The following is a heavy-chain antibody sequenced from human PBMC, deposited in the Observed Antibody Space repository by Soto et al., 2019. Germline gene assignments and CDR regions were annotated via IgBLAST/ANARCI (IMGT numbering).Heavy chain of an antibody. CDR2: MSPNTGTI. Sequence: ASVKVSCXASGYTFTSYDINWVRQATGQGPEWMGWMSPNTGTIVYAQKFQGRVTMTRNTSTSTAYMTLSSLRSEDTAVYYCARDRPGIKTYEAFDIWGQGTTVTVSS. CDR3: ARDRPGIKTYEAFDI. D-gene: IGHD1-20*01. V-gene: IGHV1-8*01. CDR1: GYTFTSYD. J-gene: IGHJ3*02.